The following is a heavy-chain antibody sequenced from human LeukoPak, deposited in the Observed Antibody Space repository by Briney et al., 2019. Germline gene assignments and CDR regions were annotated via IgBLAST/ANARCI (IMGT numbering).Heavy chain of an antibody. CDR1: GFTFSTYW. D-gene: IGHD6-13*01. Sequence: GGSLRLSCAASGFTFSTYWMHWVRQAPGKGLMWVSRIKSDGSSTTYADSVKGRFTISRDNAKNTLYLQMNSLRAEDTAVYYCASSWSLTNWGQGTLVTVSS. V-gene: IGHV3-74*01. J-gene: IGHJ4*02. CDR3: ASSWSLTN. CDR2: IKSDGSST.